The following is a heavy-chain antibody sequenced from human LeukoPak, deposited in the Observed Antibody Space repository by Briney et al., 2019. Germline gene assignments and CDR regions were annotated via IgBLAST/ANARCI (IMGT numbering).Heavy chain of an antibody. D-gene: IGHD2-15*01. Sequence: PSETLSLTCTVSGGSINKPNYYWTWIRQPPGKAVEGVGYYHSSGSTCYSPSLKSRRTISLDTSKNQFSLKLKSVTAADTVVYFCARDSAYCSGGRCPKWFDPWGQGALVTVSA. CDR3: ARDSAYCSGGRCPKWFDP. V-gene: IGHV4-31*03. CDR1: GGSINKPNYY. CDR2: YHSSGST. J-gene: IGHJ5*02.